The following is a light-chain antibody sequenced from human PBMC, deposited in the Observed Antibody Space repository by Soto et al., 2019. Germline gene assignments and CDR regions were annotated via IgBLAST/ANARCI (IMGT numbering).Light chain of an antibody. Sequence: QSALTQPASVSGSPGQSITISCTGTSSDIGGYKYVSWYQQHPGKAHQLMIYDVSNRPSGVSNRFSGSKSGNTATLTISGLEGEYEAEYCSSLYTGGSTYVFGTGT. CDR2: DVS. V-gene: IGLV2-14*01. CDR3: SLYTGGSTYV. CDR1: SSDIGGYKY. J-gene: IGLJ1*01.